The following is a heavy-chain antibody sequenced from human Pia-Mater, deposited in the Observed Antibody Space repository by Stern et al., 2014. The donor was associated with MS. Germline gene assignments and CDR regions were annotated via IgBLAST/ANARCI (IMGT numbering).Heavy chain of an antibody. CDR2: IHYSGTT. V-gene: IGHV4-30-4*01. Sequence: QLQLQESGPGLVKPSQTLSLTCAVSGGSISSGEYYWSWIRQSPGKGLEWPGYIHYSGTTYYNPSLKSRVSMSVDTSKNQFSLKLSSVTAADTAVYYCSRDADAYSLVFGYWGRGTLVTVSS. CDR3: SRDADAYSLVFGY. CDR1: GGSISSGEYY. D-gene: IGHD5-24*01. J-gene: IGHJ4*02.